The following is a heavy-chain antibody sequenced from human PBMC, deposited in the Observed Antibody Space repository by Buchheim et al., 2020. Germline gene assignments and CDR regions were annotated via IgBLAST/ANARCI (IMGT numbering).Heavy chain of an antibody. Sequence: EVRLLESGGGLVKPGGSLRLSCAASGFKFTNYAMSWVRQAPGKGLEWVATIRGSGTTTDYADSVRGRFTISRDNSNNTLFLQMDSLRAEDTAVYYCAKDREGETEALQFLEWLIEYFQYWGQGTL. J-gene: IGHJ1*01. CDR2: IRGSGTTT. V-gene: IGHV3-23*01. CDR1: GFKFTNYA. D-gene: IGHD3-3*01. CDR3: AKDREGETEALQFLEWLIEYFQY.